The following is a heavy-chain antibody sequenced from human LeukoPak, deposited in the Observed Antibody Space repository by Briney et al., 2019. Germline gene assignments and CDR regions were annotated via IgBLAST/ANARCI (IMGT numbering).Heavy chain of an antibody. J-gene: IGHJ4*02. V-gene: IGHV4-30-4*08. CDR1: GVSITGVDYY. CDR3: ARVLSSTSHIDN. D-gene: IGHD2-2*01. CDR2: IYYSGSA. Sequence: SQTLSLTCTVSGVSITGVDYYWSWIRQPPGKGREWIGYIYYSGSAYSNPSLKSRVAISVDTSKNQFSLKLSSVTAADTAVYYCARVLSSTSHIDNWGEGTLVTLSS.